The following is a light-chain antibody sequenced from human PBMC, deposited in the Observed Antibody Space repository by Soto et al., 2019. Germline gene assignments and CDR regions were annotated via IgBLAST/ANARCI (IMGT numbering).Light chain of an antibody. Sequence: DIPVTQPQYTLSPSVGDEVTIPSRASQRISTWLAWYQQKPGKAPKLLISDASSLETGVPSRFSGSGSGTEFTLTISSLQPEDFAGYYCQHYASLPNTFGQGTRLDIK. CDR2: DAS. CDR1: QRISTW. CDR3: QHYASLPNT. J-gene: IGKJ1*01. V-gene: IGKV1-5*01.